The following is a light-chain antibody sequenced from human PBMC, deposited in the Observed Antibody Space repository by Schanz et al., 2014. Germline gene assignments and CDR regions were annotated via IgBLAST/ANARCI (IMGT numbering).Light chain of an antibody. CDR1: SSDIGGYNY. CDR3: SSYTSSSTPV. CDR2: EVS. V-gene: IGLV2-8*01. Sequence: QSALTQPPSASGSPGQSVTISCTGTSSDIGGYNYVSWYQQHPGKAPKILIYEVSKRPSGVPDRFSGSKSGNTASLTISGLQAEDEADYYCSSYTSSSTPVFGGGTKLTVL. J-gene: IGLJ2*01.